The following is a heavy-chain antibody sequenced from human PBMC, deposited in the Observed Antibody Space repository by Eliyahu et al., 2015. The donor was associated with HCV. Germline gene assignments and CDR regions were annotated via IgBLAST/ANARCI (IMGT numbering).Heavy chain of an antibody. V-gene: IGHV3-49*02. Sequence: GRFTISRDDSKSIAYLQMNSLKTEDTAVYYCTRGYSYELEEEGYFDYWGQGTLVTVSS. J-gene: IGHJ4*02. CDR3: TRGYSYELEEEGYFDY. D-gene: IGHD5-18*01.